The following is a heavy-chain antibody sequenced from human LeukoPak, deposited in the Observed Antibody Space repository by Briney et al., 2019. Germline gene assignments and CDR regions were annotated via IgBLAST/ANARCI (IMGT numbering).Heavy chain of an antibody. J-gene: IGHJ4*02. V-gene: IGHV3-23*01. CDR1: GFTFSSYA. Sequence: PGGSLRLSCAASGFTFSSYAMSWVRQAPGKGLEWVSAISGSGGSTYYADSVKGRFTISRDNSKNTLYLQMNSLRAEDTAVYYCAKDFPPIAAAGHYFDYSGQGTLVTVSS. CDR2: ISGSGGST. D-gene: IGHD6-13*01. CDR3: AKDFPPIAAAGHYFDY.